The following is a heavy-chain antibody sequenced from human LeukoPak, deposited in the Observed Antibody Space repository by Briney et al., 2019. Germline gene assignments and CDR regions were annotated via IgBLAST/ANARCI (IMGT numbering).Heavy chain of an antibody. D-gene: IGHD3-10*01. CDR1: GFTFSGYW. J-gene: IGHJ5*02. Sequence: PGGSLRLSCAASGFTFSGYWMTWVRQAPGKGLEWVANIKEEGSEKYYVDSMKGRFTISRDNARKSLYLQMNSLRAEDTAVYYCARVGLGVGSGKKASGFDPWGQGTLVTVFS. CDR3: ARVGLGVGSGKKASGFDP. V-gene: IGHV3-7*01. CDR2: IKEEGSEK.